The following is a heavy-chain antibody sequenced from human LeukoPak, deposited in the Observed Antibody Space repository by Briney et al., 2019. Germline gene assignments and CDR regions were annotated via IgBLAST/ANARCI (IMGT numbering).Heavy chain of an antibody. CDR3: VRDDYLGY. CDR1: GFTFSSYS. V-gene: IGHV3-48*04. D-gene: IGHD3-16*01. J-gene: IGHJ4*02. Sequence: GGSLRLSCAASGFTFSSYSMNWVRQAPGKGLEWVSYISSTASTLYYADSVKGRFTISRDNAKNSVYLQMNSLRVEDTAIYYCVRDDYLGYWGQGRPVTVSS. CDR2: ISSTASTL.